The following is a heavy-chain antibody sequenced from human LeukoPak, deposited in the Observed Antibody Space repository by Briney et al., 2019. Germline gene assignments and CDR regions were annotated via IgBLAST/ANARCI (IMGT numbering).Heavy chain of an antibody. CDR3: AHQVPPNDEYFDH. J-gene: IGHJ1*01. CDR1: GFTFSSYS. V-gene: IGHV3-23*01. Sequence: GGSLRLSCVASGFTFSSYSMHWVRQAPGEGLEWLSGISNTGRATDYADSIKGRFTISRDNSKNPVFLQMNSLRAEDTAEYFCAHQVPPNDEYFDHWGQGTLVTVSS. CDR2: ISNTGRAT.